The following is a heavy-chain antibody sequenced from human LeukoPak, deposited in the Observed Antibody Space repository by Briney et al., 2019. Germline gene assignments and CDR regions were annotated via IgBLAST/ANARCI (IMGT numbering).Heavy chain of an antibody. CDR2: IYYTGST. CDR3: ARARNWFDP. Sequence: PSETLSLTCNVSDDSINDYYWSWLRQSPGKGLEWIGAIYYTGSTKYTSSLKSRVTISLDTSKSQFSLRLTSVTAADTAVYYCARARNWFDPWGQGMLVAVSS. V-gene: IGHV4-59*01. J-gene: IGHJ5*02. CDR1: DDSINDYY.